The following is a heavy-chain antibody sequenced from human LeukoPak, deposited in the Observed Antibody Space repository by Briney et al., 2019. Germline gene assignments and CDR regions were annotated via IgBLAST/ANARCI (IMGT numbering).Heavy chain of an antibody. CDR2: IYYSGST. Sequence: SETLSLTCTVSGGSISSYYWSWIRQPPGKGLEWIGYIYYSGSTNYNPSLESRVTISVDTSKNQFSLKLSSVTAADTAVYYCARAPARYGSGSFDYWGQGTLVTVSS. CDR3: ARAPARYGSGSFDY. D-gene: IGHD3-10*01. J-gene: IGHJ4*02. CDR1: GGSISSYY. V-gene: IGHV4-59*12.